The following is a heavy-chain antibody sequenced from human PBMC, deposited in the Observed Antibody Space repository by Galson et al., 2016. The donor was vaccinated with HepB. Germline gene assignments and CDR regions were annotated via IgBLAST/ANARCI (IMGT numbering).Heavy chain of an antibody. CDR3: ARWSYGSGSLQYYYYGMDV. CDR2: ISSSSSTI. CDR1: GFTFRSYS. Sequence: SLRLSCAASGFTFRSYSMNWVRQAPGKGLEWVSYISSSSSTIYYADSVKGRFTISRDNAKNSLYLQMNSLRAEDTAVYYCARWSYGSGSLQYYYYGMDVWGQGTTVTVSS. J-gene: IGHJ6*02. D-gene: IGHD3-10*01. V-gene: IGHV3-48*04.